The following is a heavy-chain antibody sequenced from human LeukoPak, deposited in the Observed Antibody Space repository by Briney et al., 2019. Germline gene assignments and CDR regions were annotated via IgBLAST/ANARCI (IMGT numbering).Heavy chain of an antibody. CDR3: AREAYGDFDY. J-gene: IGHJ4*02. V-gene: IGHV3-48*01. CDR2: ISSSSSPI. CDR1: GFTFSSYS. Sequence: GGSLRLSCAASGFTFSSYSMNWVRQAPGKGLEWVSYISSSSSPIYFADSVKGRFTVSRDNAKNSLYLQMNSLRAEDTAVYYCAREAYGDFDYWGQGTLVTVSS. D-gene: IGHD4-17*01.